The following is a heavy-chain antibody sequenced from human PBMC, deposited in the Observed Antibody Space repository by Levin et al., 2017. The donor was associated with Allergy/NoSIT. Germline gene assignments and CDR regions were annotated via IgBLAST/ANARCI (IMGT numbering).Heavy chain of an antibody. J-gene: IGHJ4*02. CDR1: GFTFNKYA. CDR3: AKFRVPDSDNRYYFDY. V-gene: IGHV3-23*01. Sequence: GGSLRLSCVVSGFTFNKYAISWVRQAPGKGLEWVSGISGSGGSTYYRESVKGRFTISRDNSKNTLYLQMTSLRVDDTAVYFCAKFRVPDSDNRYYFDYWGQGTLVTVST. CDR2: ISGSGGST. D-gene: IGHD3-3*01.